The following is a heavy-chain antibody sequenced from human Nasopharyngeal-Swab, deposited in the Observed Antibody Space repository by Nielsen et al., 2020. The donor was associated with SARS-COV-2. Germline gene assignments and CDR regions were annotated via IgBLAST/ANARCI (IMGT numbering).Heavy chain of an antibody. CDR1: GGSFSGYY. V-gene: IGHV4-34*01. J-gene: IGHJ4*02. CDR2: INHSGST. D-gene: IGHD2-2*01. CDR3: ATFQGLEDIVVVPAAMEDY. Sequence: TLSLTCAVYGGSFSGYYWSWIRQPPGKGLEWIGEINHSGSTNYNPSLKSRVTISVDTSKNQFSLKLSSVTAADTAVYYCATFQGLEDIVVVPAAMEDYWGQGTLVTASS.